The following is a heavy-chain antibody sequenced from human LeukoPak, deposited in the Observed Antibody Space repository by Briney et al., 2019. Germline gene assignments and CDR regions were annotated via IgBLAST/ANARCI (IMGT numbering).Heavy chain of an antibody. CDR2: IRQDGSEE. V-gene: IGHV3-7*01. CDR3: ARTESGLKYYDFWSGSFFDF. D-gene: IGHD3-3*01. CDR1: GFSFSNYW. Sequence: PGGSLRLSCAASGFSFSNYWMTWVRQAPGKGLEWVANIRQDGSEEYYVDSVKGRFTISRDNAKNSLYLQMNSPRAEDTAVYYCARTESGLKYYDFWSGSFFDFWGQGTLVTVSS. J-gene: IGHJ4*02.